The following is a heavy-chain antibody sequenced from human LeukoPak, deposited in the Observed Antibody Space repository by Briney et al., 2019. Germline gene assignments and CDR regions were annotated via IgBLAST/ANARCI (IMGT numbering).Heavy chain of an antibody. J-gene: IGHJ6*02. Sequence: ASVKVSCKASGYTFTSYGISWVRQAPGQGLEWMGWISAYNGNTNYAQKLQGRVTMTTDTSTSTAYMELRSLRSDDTAVYYCAREGYCSGGSRYVRQAYYYYYGMDVWGQGTTVTVSS. CDR3: AREGYCSGGSRYVRQAYYYYYGMDV. CDR1: GYTFTSYG. V-gene: IGHV1-18*01. CDR2: ISAYNGNT. D-gene: IGHD2-15*01.